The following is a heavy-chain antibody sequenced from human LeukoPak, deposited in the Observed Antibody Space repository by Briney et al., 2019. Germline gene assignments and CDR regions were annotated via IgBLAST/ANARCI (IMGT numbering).Heavy chain of an antibody. V-gene: IGHV1-69*13. CDR1: GGTFSSYA. Sequence: GASVKVSCKASGGTFSSYAISWVRQAPGQGLEWMGGIIPIFGTANYAQKFQGRVTITADESTSTAYMELSSLRSEDTAVYYCARADADNGRKELWFGELFPYYFDYWGQGTLVTVSS. CDR3: ARADADNGRKELWFGELFPYYFDY. J-gene: IGHJ4*02. CDR2: IIPIFGTA. D-gene: IGHD3-10*01.